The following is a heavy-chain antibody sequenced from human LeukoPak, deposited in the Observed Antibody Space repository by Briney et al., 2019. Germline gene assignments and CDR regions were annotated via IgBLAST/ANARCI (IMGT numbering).Heavy chain of an antibody. J-gene: IGHJ4*02. V-gene: IGHV3-23*01. CDR2: ISGSGTST. Sequence: GGSLRLSCVASGFTFSSYAMGWVRQAPGKGLEWVSGISGSGTSTYYADSAKGRFTVSRDNAKNSLYLQMNSLRAEDTAVYYCARAQYYYDSSGYPGYWGQGTLVTVSS. CDR1: GFTFSSYA. CDR3: ARAQYYYDSSGYPGY. D-gene: IGHD3-22*01.